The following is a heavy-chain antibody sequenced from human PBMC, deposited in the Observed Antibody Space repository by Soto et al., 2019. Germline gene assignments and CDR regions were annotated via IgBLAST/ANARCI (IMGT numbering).Heavy chain of an antibody. J-gene: IGHJ4*02. D-gene: IGHD6-13*01. CDR3: ARSSGGSSWYAPDY. CDR1: GFIFSGYG. V-gene: IGHV3-30*03. Sequence: QVQLVESGGGVVQPGRSLRLSCAASGFIFSGYGMHWVRQAPGEGLQWVAVLANDGSYQYYADSLKGRFTISRDNSKNTLYLQMDSLRPEDTAVYYCARSSGGSSWYAPDYWGQGTLVTVSP. CDR2: LANDGSYQ.